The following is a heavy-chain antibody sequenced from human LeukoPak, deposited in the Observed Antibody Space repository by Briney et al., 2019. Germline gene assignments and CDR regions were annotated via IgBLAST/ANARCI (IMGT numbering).Heavy chain of an antibody. D-gene: IGHD6-13*01. CDR1: GGSISSGDYY. CDR3: ARARIAAAVPFDY. V-gene: IGHV4-30-4*08. Sequence: SQTLSLTCTVSGGSISSGDYYWRWIRQPPGKGLEWIGYIYYSGSTYYNPSLKSRVTISVDTSKNQFSLKLSSVTAADTAVYYCARARIAAAVPFDYWGQGTLVTVSS. CDR2: IYYSGST. J-gene: IGHJ4*02.